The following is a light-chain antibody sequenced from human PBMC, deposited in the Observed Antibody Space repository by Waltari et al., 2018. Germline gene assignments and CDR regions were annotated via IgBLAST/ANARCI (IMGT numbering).Light chain of an antibody. CDR2: DVS. CDR1: SSDIGGYNY. Sequence: QSALTQPASVSGSPGQSITISCTGTSSDIGGYNYVSWNQQHTGKAPKVIIYDVSSRPSGVSKRFSGSKSANTASLTISGLQAEDEADYYCTSYTTSSVLFGGGTKLTVL. V-gene: IGLV2-14*03. J-gene: IGLJ2*01. CDR3: TSYTTSSVL.